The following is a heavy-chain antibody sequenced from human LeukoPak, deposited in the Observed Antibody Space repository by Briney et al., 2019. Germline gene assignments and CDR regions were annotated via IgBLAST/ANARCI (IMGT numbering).Heavy chain of an antibody. CDR2: IYYSGST. V-gene: IGHV4-39*01. Sequence: SETLSLTCTVSGGPISSSSYYWGWIRQPPGKGLEWIGSIYYSGSTYYNPSLKSRVTISVDTSKNQFSLKLSSVTAADTAVYYCARQPLRGPVSGEDYWGQGTLVTVSS. J-gene: IGHJ4*02. D-gene: IGHD1-14*01. CDR1: GGPISSSSYY. CDR3: ARQPLRGPVSGEDY.